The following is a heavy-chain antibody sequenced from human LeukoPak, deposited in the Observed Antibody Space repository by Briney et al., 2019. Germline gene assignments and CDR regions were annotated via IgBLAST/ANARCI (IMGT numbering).Heavy chain of an antibody. CDR2: INAGNGNT. CDR3: ARDRTYGDYEP. CDR1: GYTFTSYD. Sequence: ASVKVSCKASGYTFTSYDINWVRQATGQGLEWMGWINAGNGNTKYSQKFQGRVTITRDTSASTAYMELSSLRSEDTAVYYCARDRTYGDYEPWGQGTLVTVSS. D-gene: IGHD4-17*01. V-gene: IGHV1-3*01. J-gene: IGHJ5*02.